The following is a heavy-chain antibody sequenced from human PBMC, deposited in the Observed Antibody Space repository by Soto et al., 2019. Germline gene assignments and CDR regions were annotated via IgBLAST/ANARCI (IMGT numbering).Heavy chain of an antibody. J-gene: IGHJ5*02. D-gene: IGHD3-16*02. CDR2: IYYSGST. CDR1: GGSISSYY. CDR3: ARGSYNWFDP. Sequence: SETLSLTCTVSGGSISSYYWSWIRQPPGKGLEWIGYIYYSGSTNYNPSLKSRVTISVDTSKNQFSLKLSSVTAADTAVYYCARGSYNWFDPWGQGTLVTVSS. V-gene: IGHV4-59*08.